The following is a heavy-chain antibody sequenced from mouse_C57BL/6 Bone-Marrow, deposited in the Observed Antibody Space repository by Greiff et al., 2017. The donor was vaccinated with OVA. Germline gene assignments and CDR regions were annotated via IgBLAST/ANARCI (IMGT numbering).Heavy chain of an antibody. Sequence: QVQLQQPGTELVQPGASVKLSCKASGYTFTSYWLHWVKQRPGQGLEWIGNINPSNGGTNYNEKFKSKATLTVDKSSSTAYMQLSRLTSEDSAVYYCARENRTHYAMDYWGQGTSVTVSS. V-gene: IGHV1-53*01. CDR3: ARENRTHYAMDY. CDR2: INPSNGGT. CDR1: GYTFTSYW. J-gene: IGHJ4*01.